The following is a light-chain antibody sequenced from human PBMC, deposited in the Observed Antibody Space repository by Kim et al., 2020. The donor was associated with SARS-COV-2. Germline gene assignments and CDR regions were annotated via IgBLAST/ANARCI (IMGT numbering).Light chain of an antibody. J-gene: IGKJ4*01. CDR1: QGISGY. Sequence: ASVGDRVTITCRASQGISGYLAWYQQNPGKAPKLLISDASTLQSGVPSRFSGSGSGTDFSLTISSLQPEDFATYYCQQLNSLPLTFGGGTKVDIK. CDR3: QQLNSLPLT. CDR2: DAS. V-gene: IGKV1-9*01.